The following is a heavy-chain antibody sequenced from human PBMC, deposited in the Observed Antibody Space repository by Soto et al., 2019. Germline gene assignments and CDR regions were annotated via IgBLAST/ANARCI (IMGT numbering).Heavy chain of an antibody. V-gene: IGHV3-30-3*01. CDR1: GFTFSSYA. J-gene: IGHJ4*02. D-gene: IGHD3-22*01. Sequence: GGSLRLSCAASGFTFSSYAMHWVRQAPGKGLEWVAVISYDGSNKYYADSVKGRFTISRDNSKNTLYLQMNSLRAEDTAVYYCAREKEITMKILLDYWGQGTLVTVSS. CDR3: AREKEITMKILLDY. CDR2: ISYDGSNK.